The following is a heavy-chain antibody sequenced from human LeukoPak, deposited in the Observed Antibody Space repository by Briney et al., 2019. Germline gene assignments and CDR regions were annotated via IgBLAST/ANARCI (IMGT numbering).Heavy chain of an antibody. D-gene: IGHD3-10*01. V-gene: IGHV1-2*02. CDR2: INPNSGGT. CDR1: GDTFTGYY. Sequence: ASVKVSCKASGDTFTGYYMHWVRQAPGQGLEWMGWINPNSGGTNYAQKFQGRVTMTRDMTISTDYMELSRLRSDDAAVYYCAKIYGSGVIDYWGQGTLVTVSS. CDR3: AKIYGSGVIDY. J-gene: IGHJ4*02.